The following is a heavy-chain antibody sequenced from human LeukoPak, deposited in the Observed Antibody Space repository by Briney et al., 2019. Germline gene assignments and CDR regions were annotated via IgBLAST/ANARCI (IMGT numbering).Heavy chain of an antibody. V-gene: IGHV4-4*07. CDR1: GGSISSYY. D-gene: IGHD4-17*01. CDR2: IYTSGTT. Sequence: PSETLSLTCTVSGGSISSYYWSWIRQPAGKGLEWIGRIYTSGTTHYNPSLKSRVTMSVDTSKNQFSLKLSSVTAADTTVYYCARLSTVTTSFDYWGQGTLVTVSS. CDR3: ARLSTVTTSFDY. J-gene: IGHJ4*02.